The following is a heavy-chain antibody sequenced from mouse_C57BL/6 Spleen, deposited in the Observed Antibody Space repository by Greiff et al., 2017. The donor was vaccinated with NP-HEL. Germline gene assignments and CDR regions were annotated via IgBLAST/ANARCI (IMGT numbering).Heavy chain of an antibody. CDR3: TDYDYDFYAMDY. V-gene: IGHV1-15*01. Sequence: QVQLKQSGAELVRPGASVTLSCKASGYTFTDYEMHWVKQTPVHGLEWIGAIDPETGGTAYNQKFKGEAILTADKSSSTAYMELRSLTSEGSAVYYCTDYDYDFYAMDYWGQGTSVTVSS. J-gene: IGHJ4*01. CDR1: GYTFTDYE. CDR2: IDPETGGT. D-gene: IGHD2-4*01.